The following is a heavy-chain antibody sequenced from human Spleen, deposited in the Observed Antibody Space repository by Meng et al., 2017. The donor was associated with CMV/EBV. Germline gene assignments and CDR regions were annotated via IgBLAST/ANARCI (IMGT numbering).Heavy chain of an antibody. CDR3: ATSGGFYYYGMDV. D-gene: IGHD2-15*01. V-gene: IGHV4-59*01. CDR2: VYYSGVT. Sequence: SETLSLTCTVSGGSISSYFWSWIRQPPGKGLEWIGYVYYSGVTNSNPSLKSRVTISVDTSKNQFSLNLNSVTAADTAVYFCATSGGFYYYGMDVWGQGTTVTVSS. CDR1: GGSISSYF. J-gene: IGHJ6*02.